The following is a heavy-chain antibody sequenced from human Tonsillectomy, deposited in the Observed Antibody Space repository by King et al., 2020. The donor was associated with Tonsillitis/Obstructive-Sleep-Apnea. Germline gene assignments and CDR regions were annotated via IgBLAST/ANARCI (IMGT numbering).Heavy chain of an antibody. Sequence: VQLVESGAEVKKPGASVKVSCKASGYTFTSYYMHWVRQAPGQGLEWMGIINPSGGSTSYAQKFQGRVTMTRDTSTSTVYMELSSLRSEDTAVYYCAGGPLCSSTSCYGWDDFDYWGQGTLVTVSS. CDR1: GYTFTSYY. CDR2: INPSGGST. D-gene: IGHD2-2*01. CDR3: AGGPLCSSTSCYGWDDFDY. J-gene: IGHJ4*02. V-gene: IGHV1-46*01.